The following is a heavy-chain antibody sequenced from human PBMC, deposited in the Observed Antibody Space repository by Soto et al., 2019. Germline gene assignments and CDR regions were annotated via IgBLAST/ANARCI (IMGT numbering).Heavy chain of an antibody. CDR1: GYTFTSYG. V-gene: IGHV1-18*03. J-gene: IGHJ4*02. CDR3: AIVVGFDRRGHFDY. Sequence: QVQLGQSGAEVKKPGASVKVSCKASGYTFTSYGISWGRQAPGQGLEWMGWISAYNGNTNYAQKLQGRVTMTTDTTTSTAYMELRSLRSDDMAVYYCAIVVGFDRRGHFDYWGQGTLVTVS. CDR2: ISAYNGNT. D-gene: IGHD3-22*01.